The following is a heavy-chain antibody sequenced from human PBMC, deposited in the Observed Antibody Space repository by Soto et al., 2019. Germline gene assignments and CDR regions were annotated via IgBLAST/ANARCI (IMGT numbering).Heavy chain of an antibody. CDR1: GFTFRTYS. CDR2: ISTSSSYM. Sequence: EVQLVESGGGLVKPGGSLRLSCAASGFTFRTYSMNWVRQAPGKGLEWVSSISTSSSYMSYADSVKGRFTVSRDNAKNSLYLQMNSLRADDTAVYFCARRQYYFYYMDVWGKGTTVTVSS. CDR3: ARRQYYFYYMDV. J-gene: IGHJ6*03. V-gene: IGHV3-21*01.